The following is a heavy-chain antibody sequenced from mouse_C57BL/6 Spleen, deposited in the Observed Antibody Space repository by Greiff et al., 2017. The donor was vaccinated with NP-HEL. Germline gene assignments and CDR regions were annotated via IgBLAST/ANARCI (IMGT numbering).Heavy chain of an antibody. J-gene: IGHJ4*01. Sequence: VKLVESGAELVRPGASVTLSCKASGYTFTDYEMHWVKQTPVHGLEWIGAIDPETGGTAYNQKFKGKAILTADKSSSTAYMELRSLTSEDSAVYYCTRPGPYYAMDYWGQGTSVTVSS. CDR2: IDPETGGT. V-gene: IGHV1-15*01. CDR3: TRPGPYYAMDY. D-gene: IGHD3-1*01. CDR1: GYTFTDYE.